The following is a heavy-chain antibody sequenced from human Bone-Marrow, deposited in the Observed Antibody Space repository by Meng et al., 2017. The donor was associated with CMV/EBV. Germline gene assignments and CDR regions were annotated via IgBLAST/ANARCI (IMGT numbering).Heavy chain of an antibody. Sequence: GGSLRLSCAASGFTVSSNYMNWVRQAPGKGLEWVSVMYSGGSTYYADSVKGRFTISRDNSKNTLYLQMNSLRAEDTAVYYCARPFVEWTKNYFYYGMDVWGHGTTVTVSS. CDR3: ARPFVEWTKNYFYYGMDV. CDR2: MYSGGST. CDR1: GFTVSSNY. V-gene: IGHV3-66*02. D-gene: IGHD3-3*01. J-gene: IGHJ6*02.